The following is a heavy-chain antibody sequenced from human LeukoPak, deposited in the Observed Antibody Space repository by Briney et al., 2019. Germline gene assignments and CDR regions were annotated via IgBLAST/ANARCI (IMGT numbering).Heavy chain of an antibody. Sequence: PGGSLRLSCAVSGITFSDQYMNWLRQAPGKGLEWVSYISPDSRDTNYIDSVKGRFIISRDNARNSLFLQMSSLRAEDTAVCYCARTARLLGHWGQGTLVTVSS. D-gene: IGHD2-15*01. CDR1: GITFSDQY. CDR2: ISPDSRDT. V-gene: IGHV3-11*06. CDR3: ARTARLLGH. J-gene: IGHJ4*02.